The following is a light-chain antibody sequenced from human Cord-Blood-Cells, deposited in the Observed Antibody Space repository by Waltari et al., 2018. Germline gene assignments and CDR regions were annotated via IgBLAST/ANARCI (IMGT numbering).Light chain of an antibody. J-gene: IGLJ3*02. CDR1: SSDVGGYNY. V-gene: IGLV2-14*01. Sequence: QSALTQPASVSGSPGQSITISCTGTSSDVGGYNYVSWYQQHPGKAPKLMIYDVSKRPSVVSNRCSGSKSGNTASLTSSGLQAEDEADYYCSSYTSSSTWVFGGGTKLTVL. CDR2: DVS. CDR3: SSYTSSSTWV.